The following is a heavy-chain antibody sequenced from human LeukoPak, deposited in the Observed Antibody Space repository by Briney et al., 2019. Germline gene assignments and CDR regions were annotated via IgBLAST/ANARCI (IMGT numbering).Heavy chain of an antibody. Sequence: GGSLRLSCAASGFTFSSYAMSWVRQAPGKGLEWVSAISGSGGSTYYADSVKGRFTISRDNSKNTLYLQMNSLRAEDTAVYYCAKRTYYYGSGSSYFDYWGQGTLVTVSS. CDR3: AKRTYYYGSGSSYFDY. V-gene: IGHV3-23*01. D-gene: IGHD3-10*01. J-gene: IGHJ4*02. CDR2: ISGSGGST. CDR1: GFTFSSYA.